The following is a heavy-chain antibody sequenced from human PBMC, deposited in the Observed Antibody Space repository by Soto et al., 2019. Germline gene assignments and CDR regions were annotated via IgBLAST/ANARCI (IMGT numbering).Heavy chain of an antibody. D-gene: IGHD4-4*01. CDR2: IYWNNDK. V-gene: IGHV2-5*01. J-gene: IGHJ5*02. CDR3: AHRRRIGEVAYSSWFDP. CDR1: GFSLSTSGVG. Sequence: QITLKESGPTLVKPTQTLTLTCTFSGFSLSTSGVGVGWIRQPPGKAPEWLALIYWNNDKRYSPSLESKLTITKDTSKNQVVLTMTNMDPVDTVTYYCAHRRRIGEVAYSSWFDPWGQGILVTVSS.